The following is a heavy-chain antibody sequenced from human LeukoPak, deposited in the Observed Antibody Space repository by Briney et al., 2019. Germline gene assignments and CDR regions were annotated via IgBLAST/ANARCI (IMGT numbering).Heavy chain of an antibody. CDR1: GFTFNRNA. CDR2: ISGSGDST. CDR3: AKAELILNYYRYFGMDV. Sequence: GGSLRLSCAASGFTFNRNAISWVRQAPGKGLEWVSFISGSGDSTYYADSVKGRFTISRDNSKNTLYLQMNSLGAEDTAVYFCAKAELILNYYRYFGMDVWGQGTTVTVSS. D-gene: IGHD1-26*01. V-gene: IGHV3-23*01. J-gene: IGHJ6*02.